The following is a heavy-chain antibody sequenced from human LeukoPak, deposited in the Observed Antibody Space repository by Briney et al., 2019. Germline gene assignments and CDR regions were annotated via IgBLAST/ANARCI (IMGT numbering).Heavy chain of an antibody. Sequence: PLASVKVSCKASGYTFTSYYMHWVRQAPGQGLEWMGWINPNSGGTNYAQKFQGRVTMTRDTSISTAYMELSRLRSDDTAVYYCARAQGYSGSTDAFDIWGQGTMVTVSS. CDR1: GYTFTSYY. V-gene: IGHV1-2*02. D-gene: IGHD1-26*01. CDR3: ARAQGYSGSTDAFDI. CDR2: INPNSGGT. J-gene: IGHJ3*02.